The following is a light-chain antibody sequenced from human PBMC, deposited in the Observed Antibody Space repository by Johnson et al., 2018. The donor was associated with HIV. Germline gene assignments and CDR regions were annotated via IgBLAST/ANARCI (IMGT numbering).Light chain of an antibody. J-gene: IGLJ1*01. CDR3: GTWDTSLSAPYV. V-gene: IGLV1-51*02. Sequence: QSVLTQPPSVSAAPGQKVTISCSGSSYNIGNSYVSWYQQLPGTAPKLLIYENNKRPSGIPDRFSGSKSGTSATLGITGLPTGDEADYYCGTWDTSLSAPYVFGTGTKVTVL. CDR1: SYNIGNSY. CDR2: ENN.